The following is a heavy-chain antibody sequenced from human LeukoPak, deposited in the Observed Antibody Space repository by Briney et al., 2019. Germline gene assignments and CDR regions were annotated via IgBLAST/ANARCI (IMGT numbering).Heavy chain of an antibody. CDR1: GGSISRYY. CDR2: ISYSGST. V-gene: IGHV4-59*06. J-gene: IGHJ6*02. CDR3: ARDHTLDYGDYYYGLDV. D-gene: IGHD4-17*01. Sequence: SETLSLTCTVSGGSISRYYWSWIRQHPGKGLEWIAYISYSGSTYHNPSLRSRVTISLDTSKNQFSLKLSSVTAADTAVYYCARDHTLDYGDYYYGLDVWGQGTTVTVSS.